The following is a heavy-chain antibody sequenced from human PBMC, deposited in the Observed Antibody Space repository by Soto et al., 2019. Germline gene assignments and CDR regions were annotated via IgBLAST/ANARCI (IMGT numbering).Heavy chain of an antibody. Sequence: GGSLRLSCAASGFTFSSYAMSWVRQAPGKGLEWVSAISGSGGSTYYADSVKGRFTISRDNSKNTLYLQMNSLRAEDTAVYYCAKGDSSGWAHYLNYYGMDVWGQGTTVTVSS. J-gene: IGHJ6*02. CDR3: AKGDSSGWAHYLNYYGMDV. CDR1: GFTFSSYA. CDR2: ISGSGGST. D-gene: IGHD6-19*01. V-gene: IGHV3-23*01.